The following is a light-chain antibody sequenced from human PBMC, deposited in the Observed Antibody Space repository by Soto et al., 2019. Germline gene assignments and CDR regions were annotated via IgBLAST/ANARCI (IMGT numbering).Light chain of an antibody. CDR3: QKYNSARALT. J-gene: IGKJ4*01. CDR1: QGISKY. Sequence: DIQMTQSPSSLSASVGDRVTITCRASQGISKYLAWYQQKPGKVPKLLIYAASTLQSGVPSRFSGSGSGTDFTLTISSLQPEDVATYYCQKYNSARALTFGGGTKVEIK. V-gene: IGKV1-27*01. CDR2: AAS.